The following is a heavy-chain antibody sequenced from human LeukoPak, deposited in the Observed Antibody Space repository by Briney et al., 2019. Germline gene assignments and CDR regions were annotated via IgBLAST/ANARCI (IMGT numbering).Heavy chain of an antibody. V-gene: IGHV3-23*01. Sequence: GGSLRLSCAASGFTFSSYAMSWVRQAPGKGLEWVSAISGSGGSTYYADSVKGRFTISRDNSKNTLYLQMNSLRAEDTAVYYCAPRDIVVLPAPRYGRDVWGKGTTATVSS. CDR3: APRDIVVLPAPRYGRDV. J-gene: IGHJ6*04. CDR2: ISGSGGST. CDR1: GFTFSSYA. D-gene: IGHD2-2*01.